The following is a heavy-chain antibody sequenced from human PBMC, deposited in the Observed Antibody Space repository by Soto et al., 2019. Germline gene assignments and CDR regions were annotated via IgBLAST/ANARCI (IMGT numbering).Heavy chain of an antibody. CDR3: VHSAHDGNGYWYFFDY. CDR1: GFSLGTNGVG. CDR2: IYWDDDK. J-gene: IGHJ4*02. V-gene: IGHV2-5*02. Sequence: QITLKESGPTLVKPTQTLTLTCTFSGFSLGTNGVGVGWIRQPPGKALEWLALIYWDDDKRYSPSLKSRLTITKDTSKHQVVLTMTNMDPVDTATYYCVHSAHDGNGYWYFFDYWGQGTLVTVSS. D-gene: IGHD3-22*01.